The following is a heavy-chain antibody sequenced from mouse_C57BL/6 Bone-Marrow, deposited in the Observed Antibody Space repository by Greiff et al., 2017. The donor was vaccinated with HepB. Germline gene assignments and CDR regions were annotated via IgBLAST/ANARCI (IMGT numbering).Heavy chain of an antibody. D-gene: IGHD1-1*01. Sequence: QVQLQQPGAELVKPGASVKMSCKASGYTFTSYWMHWVKQRPIQGLEWIGNIDPSDSETHYNQKFKDKATLTVDKSSSTAYMQLSSLTSEDSAVYYCARLGYGSNLDYWGQGTSVTVSS. CDR2: IDPSDSET. V-gene: IGHV1-52*01. CDR3: ARLGYGSNLDY. CDR1: GYTFTSYW. J-gene: IGHJ4*01.